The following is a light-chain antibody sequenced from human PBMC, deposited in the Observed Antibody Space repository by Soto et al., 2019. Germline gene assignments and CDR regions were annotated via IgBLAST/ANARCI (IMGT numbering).Light chain of an antibody. V-gene: IGKV1-5*03. CDR2: KAS. J-gene: IGKJ5*01. CDR3: QQDNSYPIT. CDR1: QSISSW. Sequence: DIQMTQSPSTLSSSVGDRVTITCRASQSISSWLAWYQQKPGKAPKLLIYKASSVESGVPSRFSGSGSGTEFTLTISIQQPDDVATYYCQQDNSYPITFGQGTRLEIK.